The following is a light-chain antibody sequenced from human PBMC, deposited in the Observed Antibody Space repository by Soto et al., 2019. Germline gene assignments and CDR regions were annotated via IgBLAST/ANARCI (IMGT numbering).Light chain of an antibody. CDR3: QQYGDSSWT. CDR1: QSVSSSY. J-gene: IGKJ1*01. V-gene: IGKV3-20*01. CDR2: GAS. Sequence: ESVLTQSPGTLSLSPGERATLSCRASQSVSSSYLAWYQQKPGQAPRLLIYGASRRATGIPDRFSGSGSGTDFTLTISRLEPEDFAVYFCQQYGDSSWTFGQGTKVDIK.